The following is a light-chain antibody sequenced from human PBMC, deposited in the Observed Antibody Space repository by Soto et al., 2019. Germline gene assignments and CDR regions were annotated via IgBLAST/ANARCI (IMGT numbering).Light chain of an antibody. V-gene: IGKV3-15*01. CDR3: QQFNNWPPRFT. Sequence: EIVMTQSPATLSASPGERATLSCRASQSVGSNLAWYQQKPGQAPRLLIYGASTRATGIPARFSGSGSGTEFSLTISSLLSEDFAVYYCQQFNNWPPRFTFGPGTKVDVK. CDR2: GAS. J-gene: IGKJ3*01. CDR1: QSVGSN.